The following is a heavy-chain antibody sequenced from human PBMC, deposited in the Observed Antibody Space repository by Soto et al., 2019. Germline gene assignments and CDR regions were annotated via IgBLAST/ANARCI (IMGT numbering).Heavy chain of an antibody. CDR2: LNPNSGNT. V-gene: IGHV1-8*01. Sequence: QVQLVQSGAEVKKPGASVKVSCKASGYMFSTYDINWVRQAPGQGLEWMGWLNPNSGNTGYARKFQGRVTITRNTSRNTAYMELSSLGSDDTAVYYCARDHRYNWNEEGWFDPWGQVTLVTVSS. CDR3: ARDHRYNWNEEGWFDP. CDR1: GYMFSTYD. D-gene: IGHD1-20*01. J-gene: IGHJ5*02.